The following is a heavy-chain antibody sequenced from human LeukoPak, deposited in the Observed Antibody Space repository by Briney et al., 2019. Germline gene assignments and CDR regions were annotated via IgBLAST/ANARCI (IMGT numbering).Heavy chain of an antibody. Sequence: GASVKVSCKASGYTFTSCDTNCVRQATGQGLEWMGWMNPNSGNTGYAQKFQGRVTMTRNTSISTAYMELSSLRSEDTAVYYCARGRMVRGVTWWFDPWGQGTLVTVSS. D-gene: IGHD3-10*01. V-gene: IGHV1-8*01. CDR2: MNPNSGNT. CDR3: ARGRMVRGVTWWFDP. J-gene: IGHJ5*02. CDR1: GYTFTSCD.